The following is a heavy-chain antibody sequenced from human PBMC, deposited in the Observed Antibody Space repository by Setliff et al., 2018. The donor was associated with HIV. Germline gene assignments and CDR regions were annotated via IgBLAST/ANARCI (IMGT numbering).Heavy chain of an antibody. Sequence: GESLKISCRTSGYNFATYYIGWVRQMPGKGLEWIGVIYPGDSAIRYSPSFQGQVSISADTSITTAYLQWSSLKASDTAMYYCTRRRRAPGTGDLEAYWSQGTLVTVSS. J-gene: IGHJ4*02. V-gene: IGHV5-51*01. D-gene: IGHD3-9*01. CDR1: GYNFATYY. CDR3: TRRRRAPGTGDLEAY. CDR2: IYPGDSAI.